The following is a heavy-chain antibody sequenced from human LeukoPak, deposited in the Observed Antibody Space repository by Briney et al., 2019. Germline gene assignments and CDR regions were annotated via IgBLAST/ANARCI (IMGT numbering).Heavy chain of an antibody. CDR2: MSAYNGNT. V-gene: IGHV1-18*04. Sequence: ASVKVSCKASGYTFTSYGSSWLRQAPGQGLEWMGWMSAYNGNTNYAQKLQGRVTMTTDTSTSTAYMQLRSLSSDDTAVYYCAREFYGSGSYYGAPFDYWGQGTLVTVSS. D-gene: IGHD3-10*01. CDR3: AREFYGSGSYYGAPFDY. J-gene: IGHJ4*02. CDR1: GYTFTSYG.